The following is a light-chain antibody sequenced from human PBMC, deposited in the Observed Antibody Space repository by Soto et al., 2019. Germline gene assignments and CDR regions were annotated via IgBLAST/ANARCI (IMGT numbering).Light chain of an antibody. CDR3: TSYTSSSTPVI. V-gene: IGLV2-14*01. J-gene: IGLJ2*01. Sequence: QSVLTQPASVSGSPGQSITISCTGTSSDVGGYNFVSWYQQPPGKAPKLMIYDVINRPSGVSNRFSGSKSGNTASLTISGLQAEDEADYYCTSYTSSSTPVIFGGGTKLTVL. CDR2: DVI. CDR1: SSDVGGYNF.